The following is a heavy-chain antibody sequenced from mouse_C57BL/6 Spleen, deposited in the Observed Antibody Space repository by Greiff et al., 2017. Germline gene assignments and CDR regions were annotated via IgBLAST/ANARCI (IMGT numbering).Heavy chain of an antibody. V-gene: IGHV1-18*01. CDR3: ARGVYYTDYYAMDY. CDR1: GYTFTDYN. D-gene: IGHD2-1*01. CDR2: INPNNGGT. Sequence: VQLKESGPELVKPGASVKIPCKASGYTFTDYNMDWVKQSHGKSLEWIGDINPNNGGTIYNQKFKGQATLTVDKSSSTAYMELRSLTSEDTAVYYCARGVYYTDYYAMDYWGQGTSVTVSS. J-gene: IGHJ4*01.